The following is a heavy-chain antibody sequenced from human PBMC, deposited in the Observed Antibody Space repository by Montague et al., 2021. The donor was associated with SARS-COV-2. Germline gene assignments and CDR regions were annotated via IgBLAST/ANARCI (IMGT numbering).Heavy chain of an antibody. CDR2: IQASGIT. D-gene: IGHD1-7*01. V-gene: IGHV4-61*02. CDR1: GGSISSASFY. CDR3: ARVPNWNYVPDY. Sequence: TLSLTCTVSGGSISSASFYWTWIRQSAGKGLEWFGRIQASGITXYNPSVKSRVAMSVDTSKIQFSLSLNSATAADAAAYFCARVPNWNYVPDYWGQGTLVTVSS. J-gene: IGHJ4*02.